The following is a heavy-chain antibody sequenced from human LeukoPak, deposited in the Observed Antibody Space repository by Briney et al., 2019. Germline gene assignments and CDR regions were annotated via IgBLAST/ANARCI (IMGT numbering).Heavy chain of an antibody. CDR2: ISYDGSNK. D-gene: IGHD5-24*01. J-gene: IGHJ4*02. CDR1: GFTFSSYG. CDR3: ARELGDGYNNGTFDY. V-gene: IGHV3-30*03. Sequence: GGSLRLSCAASGFTFSSYGMHWVRQAPGKGLEWVAVISYDGSNKYYADSVKGRFTISRDNSKNTLYLQMNSLRAEDTAVYYCARELGDGYNNGTFDYWGQGTLVIVSS.